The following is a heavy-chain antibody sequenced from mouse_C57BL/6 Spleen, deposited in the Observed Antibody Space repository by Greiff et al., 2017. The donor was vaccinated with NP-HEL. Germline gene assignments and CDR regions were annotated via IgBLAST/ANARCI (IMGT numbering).Heavy chain of an antibody. D-gene: IGHD2-4*01. J-gene: IGHJ3*01. CDR3: ARADYDYLAWFAY. CDR1: GYTFTSYW. Sequence: QVQLKQPGAELVKPGASVKMSCKASGYTFTSYWITWVKQRPGQGLEWIGDIYPGSGSTNYNEKFKSKATLTVDTSSSTAYMQLSSLTSEDSAVYYCARADYDYLAWFAYWGQGTLVTVSA. CDR2: IYPGSGST. V-gene: IGHV1-55*01.